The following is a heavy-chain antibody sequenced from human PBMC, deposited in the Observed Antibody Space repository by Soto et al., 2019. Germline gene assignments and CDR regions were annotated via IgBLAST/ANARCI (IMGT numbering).Heavy chain of an antibody. CDR2: ITTRGSAI. CDR1: GFTFSDYY. V-gene: IGHV3-11*01. CDR3: ARESGYGVDV. D-gene: IGHD3-10*01. J-gene: IGHJ6*02. Sequence: GGSLRLSCAASGFTFSDYYMTWIRQAPGKGLEWLSDITTRGSAIYYADSVKGRFTIARDNAKNSLYLQMNSLTAEDTAVYYCARESGYGVDVWGQGTTVTVSS.